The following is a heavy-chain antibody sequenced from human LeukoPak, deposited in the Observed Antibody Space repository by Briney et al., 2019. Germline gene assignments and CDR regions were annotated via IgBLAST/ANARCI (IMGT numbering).Heavy chain of an antibody. CDR2: IIPIFGTA. V-gene: IGHV1-69*13. D-gene: IGHD3-22*01. J-gene: IGHJ4*02. Sequence: GASVKVSCKASGGTFSSYAISWVRQAPGQGLEWMGGIIPIFGTANYAQKFQGRVTITADESTSTAYMELGSLRSEDTAVYYCARQYYYDSSGYYYEKYFDYWGQGTLVTVSS. CDR1: GGTFSSYA. CDR3: ARQYYYDSSGYYYEKYFDY.